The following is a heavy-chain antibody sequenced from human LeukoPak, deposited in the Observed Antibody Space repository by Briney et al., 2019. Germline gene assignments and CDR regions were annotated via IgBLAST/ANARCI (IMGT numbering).Heavy chain of an antibody. V-gene: IGHV3-30*18. J-gene: IGHJ5*02. D-gene: IGHD2-2*01. CDR3: AKERGLGCASCYSNWFDP. CDR1: GFTFSSYG. CDR2: ISYDGSNK. Sequence: GGSLRLSCAVSGFTFSSYGMHWVRQAPGKGLEWVAVISYDGSNKYYADSVKGRFTISRDNSKNTLYLQMNSLRAEDTAVYYCAKERGLGCASCYSNWFDPWGQGTLVTVSS.